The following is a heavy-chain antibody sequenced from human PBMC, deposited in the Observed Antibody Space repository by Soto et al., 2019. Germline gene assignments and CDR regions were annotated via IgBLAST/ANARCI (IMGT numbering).Heavy chain of an antibody. V-gene: IGHV3-64*01. CDR3: ARRARPDFYYMDV. CDR1: GFTLSGYA. J-gene: IGHJ6*03. CDR2: ISNGVGT. Sequence: EVQLAESGGGLAQPGGSLRLSCAASGFTLSGYAMDWVRQAPGKGLEYVSGISNGVGTYYANSVQGRFTISRDNSKNTVYLQMGSLRPEDMAVYYCARRARPDFYYMDVWGKGTTVTVSS. D-gene: IGHD6-6*01.